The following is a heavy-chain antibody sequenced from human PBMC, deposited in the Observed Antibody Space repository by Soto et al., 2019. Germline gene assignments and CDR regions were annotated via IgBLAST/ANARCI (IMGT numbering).Heavy chain of an antibody. D-gene: IGHD5-12*01. Sequence: EVQLLESGGGLVQPGGSLRLACAASGFSFSSYAMVWVRQAPGKGLEWVSVISAGGGSAYFADSVKGRFTISRDNSKNVLFLEMQSLTAEDTATYFYAKGSIEYSASVDHWCQGALVLVSS. CDR3: AKGSIEYSASVDH. CDR2: ISAGGGSA. J-gene: IGHJ4*02. V-gene: IGHV3-23*01. CDR1: GFSFSSYA.